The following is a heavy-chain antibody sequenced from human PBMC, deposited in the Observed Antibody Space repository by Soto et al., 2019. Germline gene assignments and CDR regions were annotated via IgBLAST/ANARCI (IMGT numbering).Heavy chain of an antibody. Sequence: GGPLRLSCTASGFTFSSYAMSWVRPTPGKGLEWVSAISGSGGSTYYADSVKGRFTISRDNSKNTLYLQMNSLRAEDTAVYYCAKVPTIVVVHHGDYWGQGTLVTVSS. CDR3: AKVPTIVVVHHGDY. J-gene: IGHJ4*02. V-gene: IGHV3-23*01. CDR1: GFTFSSYA. D-gene: IGHD3-22*01. CDR2: ISGSGGST.